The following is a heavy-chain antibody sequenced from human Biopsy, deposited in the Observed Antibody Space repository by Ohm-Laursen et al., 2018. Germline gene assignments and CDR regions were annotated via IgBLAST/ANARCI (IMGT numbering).Heavy chain of an antibody. CDR3: AKWAGHDYGRNPANDPFDM. Sequence: SLRLSCAASGFTFSSHAMSWVRQAPGKGPEWVSAITGSGGSTFYAGSVKGRFTISRDNSKNTLHLQMNSLRAEDTAVYYCAKWAGHDYGRNPANDPFDMWGQGTVVTVSS. CDR2: ITGSGGST. J-gene: IGHJ3*02. V-gene: IGHV3-23*01. CDR1: GFTFSSHA. D-gene: IGHD4-23*01.